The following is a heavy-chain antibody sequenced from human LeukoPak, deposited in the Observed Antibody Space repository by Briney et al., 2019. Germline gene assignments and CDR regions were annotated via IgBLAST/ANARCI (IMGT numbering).Heavy chain of an antibody. Sequence: GGSLRLSCAASGFTFSSYAMYWVRQAPGKGLEWVAVISYDGSNKYYADSVKGRFTISRDNSKNTLYLQMNSLRAEDTAVYYCARDPVQMAPITRTFDYWGQGTLVTVSS. CDR1: GFTFSSYA. D-gene: IGHD5-24*01. CDR3: ARDPVQMAPITRTFDY. V-gene: IGHV3-30*04. CDR2: ISYDGSNK. J-gene: IGHJ4*02.